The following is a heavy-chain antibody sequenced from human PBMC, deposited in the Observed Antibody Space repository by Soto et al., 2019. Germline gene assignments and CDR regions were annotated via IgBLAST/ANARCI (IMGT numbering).Heavy chain of an antibody. J-gene: IGHJ6*03. Sequence: GGSLRLSCAASGFTFSNAWMSWVRQAPGKGLEWVGRIKSKTDGGTTDYAAPVKGRFTISRDDSKNTLYLQMNSLKTEDPAVYYCTTVDTAMVGGYYYYYMDVWGKGTTVTVSS. D-gene: IGHD5-18*01. CDR2: IKSKTDGGTT. CDR3: TTVDTAMVGGYYYYYMDV. V-gene: IGHV3-15*01. CDR1: GFTFSNAW.